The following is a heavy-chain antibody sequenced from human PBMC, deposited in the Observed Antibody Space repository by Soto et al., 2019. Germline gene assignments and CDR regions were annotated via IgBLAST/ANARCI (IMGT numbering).Heavy chain of an antibody. Sequence: SVKVSCKASGGTFSSYAISWVRQAPGQGLEWMGGIIPIFGTANYAQKFQGRVTITADESTSTAYMELSSLRSEDTAVYYCARGGDGYPAGAFDIWGQGTMVTVPS. D-gene: IGHD5-12*01. CDR3: ARGGDGYPAGAFDI. J-gene: IGHJ3*02. V-gene: IGHV1-69*13. CDR1: GGTFSSYA. CDR2: IIPIFGTA.